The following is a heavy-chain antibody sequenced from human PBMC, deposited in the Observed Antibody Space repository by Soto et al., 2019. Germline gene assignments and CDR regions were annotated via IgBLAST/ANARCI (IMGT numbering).Heavy chain of an antibody. CDR1: GGSISSGGYS. D-gene: IGHD3-3*01. Sequence: SETLSLTCSPSGGSISSGGYSWSVIRQRPGTGLEWIGYIYHSGSTNYNQSIKSRVTISVDTSKNQFSLKLSSVDASDTAVYYCARGPSVIFGVVARDYWGKGTLLTISS. CDR2: IYHSGST. J-gene: IGHJ4*02. V-gene: IGHV4-30-2*01. CDR3: ARGPSVIFGVVARDY.